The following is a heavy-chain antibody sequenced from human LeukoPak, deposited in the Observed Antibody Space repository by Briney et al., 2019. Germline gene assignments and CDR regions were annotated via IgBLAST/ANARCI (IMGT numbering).Heavy chain of an antibody. Sequence: GGSLRLSCAASGFTFSSHWMSWVRQAPGKGLEWVAHIRQDGSEKYYLDSVKGRFTISRDNAKNSLYLQMSSLRAEDTAVYYCTRDTPVVAAIGAHWGQGTLVTVSS. CDR3: TRDTPVVAAIGAH. D-gene: IGHD2-15*01. J-gene: IGHJ4*02. CDR1: GFTFSSHW. CDR2: IRQDGSEK. V-gene: IGHV3-7*01.